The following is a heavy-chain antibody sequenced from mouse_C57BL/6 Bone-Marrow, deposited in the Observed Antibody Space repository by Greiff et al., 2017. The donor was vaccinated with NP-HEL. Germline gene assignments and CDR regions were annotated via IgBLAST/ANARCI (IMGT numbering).Heavy chain of an antibody. CDR1: GYTFTDYY. CDR2: INPYNGGT. D-gene: IGHD2-2*01. CDR3: ARYGLRTMDY. Sequence: VHVKQSGPVLVKPGASVKMSCKASGYTFTDYYMNWVKQSHGKSLEWIGVINPYNGGTSYNQKFKGKATLTVDKSSSTAYMELNSLTSEDAAVYYCARYGLRTMDYWGQGTSVTVSS. J-gene: IGHJ4*01. V-gene: IGHV1-19*01.